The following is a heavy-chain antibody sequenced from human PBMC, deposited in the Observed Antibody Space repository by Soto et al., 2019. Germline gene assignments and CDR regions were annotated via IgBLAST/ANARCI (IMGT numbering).Heavy chain of an antibody. CDR3: ARGSWDDVSGHYYMDV. CDR1: GDSVSSDSAS. J-gene: IGHJ6*03. D-gene: IGHD1-1*01. CDR2: TYYKSKWYY. V-gene: IGHV6-1*01. Sequence: QTLTLTCAISGDSVSSDSASWNWIRQSPSRGLEWLGRTYYKSKWYYTYAASVKSRITVSPDTSKNQFSLQLTSVTPEDTAVYYCARGSWDDVSGHYYMDVWDKGTTVTVSS.